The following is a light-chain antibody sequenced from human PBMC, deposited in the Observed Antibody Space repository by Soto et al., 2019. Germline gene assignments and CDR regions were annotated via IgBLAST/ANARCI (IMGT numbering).Light chain of an antibody. Sequence: EIVLTQSPGTLSLSPGERATLSCRASQSVSSNYLASYQQKAGQAPRLLIYGSSSRATGIPDRFSGSGSGTDFTLAISRLKPEDFAVYFCQQYGSSPGLFTFGPGSKVDFK. V-gene: IGKV3-20*01. CDR2: GSS. J-gene: IGKJ3*01. CDR1: QSVSSNY. CDR3: QQYGSSPGLFT.